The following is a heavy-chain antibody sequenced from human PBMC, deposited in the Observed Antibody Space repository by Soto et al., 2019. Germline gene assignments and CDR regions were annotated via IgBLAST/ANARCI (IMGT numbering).Heavy chain of an antibody. Sequence: QLQLQESGPGLAKPSQTLSLTCTVSGASLSSGGYYWTWIRQVPGKALEWIGYIFHTGTTFYNPSLKSRVVMSIEKSDNQFSLNLRSVNAADTAVYYCARGLGYDSNGRFLAAFDVWGQGTMVTVSS. D-gene: IGHD3-22*01. CDR2: IFHTGTT. J-gene: IGHJ3*01. CDR1: GASLSSGGYY. CDR3: ARGLGYDSNGRFLAAFDV. V-gene: IGHV4-31*03.